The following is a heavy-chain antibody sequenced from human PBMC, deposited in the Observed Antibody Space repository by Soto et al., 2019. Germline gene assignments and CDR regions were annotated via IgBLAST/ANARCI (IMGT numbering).Heavy chain of an antibody. CDR1: TYSISSGYY. CDR3: AKNFLPFAP. Sequence: SETLSLTCAVSTYSISSGYYWGWIRQPPGKGLEWIGSIYHSGNTYYNPSLKSRVTISVDTSKNQFSLKLNSVTAADTAVYYCAKNFLPFAPWAQGTLSPSPQ. J-gene: IGHJ5*02. D-gene: IGHD3-3*01. CDR2: IYHSGNT. V-gene: IGHV4-38-2*01.